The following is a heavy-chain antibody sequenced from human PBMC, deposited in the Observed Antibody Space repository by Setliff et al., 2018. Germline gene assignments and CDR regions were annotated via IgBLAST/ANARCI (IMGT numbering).Heavy chain of an antibody. J-gene: IGHJ4*02. V-gene: IGHV1-18*01. Sequence: ASVQVSCKTSGYSFTVFGISWVRQAPGQGLEWMGWISPYYGNTNYAQQFQGRVTMTTDTSTTTAYMELTSLTSDDTALYYCVRGQGPRTVVAIPFDHWGQGTLVTVSS. CDR2: ISPYYGNT. CDR3: VRGQGPRTVVAIPFDH. D-gene: IGHD3-22*01. CDR1: GYSFTVFG.